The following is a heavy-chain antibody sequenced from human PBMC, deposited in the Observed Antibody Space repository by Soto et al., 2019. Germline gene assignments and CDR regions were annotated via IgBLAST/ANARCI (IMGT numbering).Heavy chain of an antibody. Sequence: GGSLRLSCAASGLRLRNFAMNWVRQAPGKGLEWISAISGSGGSTYYADSVKGRFTISRDNSKNTLYLQMNSLRAEDTAVYYCAKDSPSQTYYYDSSGISIWGQGTMVTVSS. CDR3: AKDSPSQTYYYDSSGISI. J-gene: IGHJ3*02. CDR2: ISGSGGST. V-gene: IGHV3-23*01. CDR1: GLRLRNFA. D-gene: IGHD3-22*01.